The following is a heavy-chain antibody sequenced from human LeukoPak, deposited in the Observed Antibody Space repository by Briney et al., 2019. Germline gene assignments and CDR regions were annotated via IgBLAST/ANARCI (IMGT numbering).Heavy chain of an antibody. D-gene: IGHD6-19*01. V-gene: IGHV3-7*03. CDR1: GFTFSNYW. CDR3: ARDSSQWLDY. CDR2: INQDGSEK. J-gene: IGHJ4*02. Sequence: GGSLRLSCAASGFTFSNYWMSWVRQAPGKGPEWVANINQDGSEKYYVDSVKGRFTISRDNAKNSLYLQMNSLRAEDTAVYYCARDSSQWLDYWGQGTLVTVSS.